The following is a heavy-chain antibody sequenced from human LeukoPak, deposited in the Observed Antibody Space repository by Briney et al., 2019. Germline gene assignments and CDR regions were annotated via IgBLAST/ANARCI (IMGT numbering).Heavy chain of an antibody. J-gene: IGHJ5*02. CDR2: INPNSGGT. CDR3: ARDQGLVPLGWFDP. Sequence: ASVKVSCKASGYTFTGYYMHWVRQAPGQGLEWMGWINPNSGGTNYAQKFQGRVTMTRDTSISTAYMELSRLRSDDTAVYYCARDQGLVPLGWFDPWGQGTLVTVSS. CDR1: GYTFTGYY. D-gene: IGHD4/OR15-4a*01. V-gene: IGHV1-2*02.